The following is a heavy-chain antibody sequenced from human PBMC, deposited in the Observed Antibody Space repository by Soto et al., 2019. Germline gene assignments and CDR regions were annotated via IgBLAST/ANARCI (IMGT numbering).Heavy chain of an antibody. CDR3: ARGGMEPVDY. CDR1: GFIFSTYW. J-gene: IGHJ4*02. V-gene: IGHV3-74*01. CDR2: ISVDGSST. Sequence: EVQLVESGGGLVQPGGSLRLSCAASGFIFSTYWMHWVRQAPGKGLVWASRISVDGSSTSYADSVKGRFTISRDNAKNTLYLQMHSLTAEDTAVYYCARGGMEPVDYWGQGTLVTVSS. D-gene: IGHD1-26*01.